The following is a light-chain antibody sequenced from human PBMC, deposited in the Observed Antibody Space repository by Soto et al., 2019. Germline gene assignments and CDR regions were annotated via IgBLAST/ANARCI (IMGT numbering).Light chain of an antibody. CDR1: QSVTGN. CDR3: QQYNNWPLT. J-gene: IGKJ5*01. V-gene: IGKV3D-15*01. Sequence: IVLTQSPATLSVSPGERATRSCRASQSVTGNLAWHQQRPGQAPRLLXYGGXTRATGVQARFSGGGSGTEFTLTITSLQSEDFAVYWCQQYNNWPLTFGPGTRLEIK. CDR2: GGX.